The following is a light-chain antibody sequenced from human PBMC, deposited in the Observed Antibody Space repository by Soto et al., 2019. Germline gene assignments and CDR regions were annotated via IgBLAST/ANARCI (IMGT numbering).Light chain of an antibody. Sequence: DIVMTQSPDSLAVSLGERASINCTSSQTVLYSSSNKDYIAWYQQKPGQPPKLLIYWASTRQSGAPERFRGSGSGTDFTLTITSLQAGDVAVYYCQQYHSTPITFGQGTRLEIK. V-gene: IGKV4-1*01. J-gene: IGKJ5*01. CDR1: QTVLYSSSNKDY. CDR2: WAS. CDR3: QQYHSTPIT.